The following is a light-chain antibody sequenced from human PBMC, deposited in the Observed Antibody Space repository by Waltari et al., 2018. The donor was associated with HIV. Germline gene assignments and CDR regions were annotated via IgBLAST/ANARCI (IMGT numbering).Light chain of an antibody. Sequence: SYVLTQPPSVSVAPGQTASITCWGNNLGDKSVHWYHKNPGQAPVLVVYDDTDRPSGIPDRFSGSNSGDTATLIISRVEAEDEADYYCQVWDSSNEHPVFGGGTKLSVL. CDR2: DDT. CDR1: NLGDKS. V-gene: IGLV3-21*02. CDR3: QVWDSSNEHPV. J-gene: IGLJ2*01.